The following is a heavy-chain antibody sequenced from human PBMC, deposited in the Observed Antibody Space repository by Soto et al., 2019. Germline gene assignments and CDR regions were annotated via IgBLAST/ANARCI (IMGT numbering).Heavy chain of an antibody. Sequence: EVHLVESGGDVVQPGGSLRLSCAGSGFTYSSYEMAWVRLAPGKGLEWLSYISNTGEITKYADSVKGRFTISRDNAKNSLYLQMNSLRVEDTALYYCAGGIMYSGAYQEWGHGTLVTVSS. J-gene: IGHJ4*01. CDR2: ISNTGEIT. D-gene: IGHD1-26*01. CDR3: AGGIMYSGAYQE. CDR1: GFTYSSYE. V-gene: IGHV3-48*03.